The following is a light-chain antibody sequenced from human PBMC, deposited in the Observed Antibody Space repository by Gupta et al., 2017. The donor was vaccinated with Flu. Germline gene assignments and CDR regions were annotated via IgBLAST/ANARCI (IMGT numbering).Light chain of an antibody. Sequence: PSTLSASVGDRVTITCRARQSSSSWLAWYQQKPGKPPKLLIYMASTLETGVPSRFAGSGSGTEFTLTISSLQPDDFATYYCQEYNRYSWTFGQGTKVEIK. V-gene: IGKV1-5*03. J-gene: IGKJ1*01. CDR2: MAS. CDR3: QEYNRYSWT. CDR1: QSSSSW.